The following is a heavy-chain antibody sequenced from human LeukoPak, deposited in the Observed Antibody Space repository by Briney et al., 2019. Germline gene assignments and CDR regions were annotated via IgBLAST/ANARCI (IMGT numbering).Heavy chain of an antibody. V-gene: IGHV3-23*01. CDR1: GFTFSSYA. J-gene: IGHJ5*02. D-gene: IGHD3-10*01. CDR3: ARGLHYYGSFDP. Sequence: GGSLRLSCAASGFTFSSYAMSWVRQAPGKGLEWVSAISGSGGSSYYADSVKGRFTISRDNSKNTLYLQMNSLRAEDTAVYYCARGLHYYGSFDPWGQGTLVTVSS. CDR2: ISGSGGSS.